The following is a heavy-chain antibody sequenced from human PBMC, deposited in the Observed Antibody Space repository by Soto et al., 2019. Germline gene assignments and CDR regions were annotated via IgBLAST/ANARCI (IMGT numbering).Heavy chain of an antibody. CDR1: AFTFSNYA. V-gene: IGHV3-23*01. CDR2: ISGSAGTT. J-gene: IGHJ3*02. D-gene: IGHD2-15*01. Sequence: EGQLLESGGGLIQPGGSLRLSCAASAFTFSNYAMGWVRQAPGKGLEWVSSISGSAGTTYYADSMKGRFTISRDNSKYTLYLQMNSLRADDTAIYYCAKGTEVVAAVWDAFDIWGQWTMVAVAS. CDR3: AKGTEVVAAVWDAFDI.